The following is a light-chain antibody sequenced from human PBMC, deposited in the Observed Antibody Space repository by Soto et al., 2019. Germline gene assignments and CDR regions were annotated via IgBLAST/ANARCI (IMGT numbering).Light chain of an antibody. CDR2: DVS. V-gene: IGLV2-11*01. Sequence: QSALTQPRSVSGSPGQSVTISCTGTSSDVGGYNYVSWYQQHPGKAPKLMIYDVSKRPSGVPDRFSGSKSGNTASLTISGLQAEDEADHYCCSYAGSYSVVFGGGPKLTVL. CDR1: SSDVGGYNY. J-gene: IGLJ2*01. CDR3: CSYAGSYSVV.